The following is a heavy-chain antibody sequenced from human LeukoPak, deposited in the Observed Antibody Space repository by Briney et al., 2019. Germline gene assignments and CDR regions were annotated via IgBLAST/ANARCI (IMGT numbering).Heavy chain of an antibody. CDR1: GFTFSSYS. CDR3: ARDTALLGITGTTDRKYHYYYYSMDV. CDR2: ISSSSSYI. V-gene: IGHV3-21*01. J-gene: IGHJ6*02. D-gene: IGHD1-7*01. Sequence: GGSLRLSCAASGFTFSSYSMNWVRQAQGMGLEWVSSISSSSSYIYYADSVKGRFTISRDNAKNSLYLQMNSLRADDTAVYYCARDTALLGITGTTDRKYHYYYYSMDVWGQGTTVTVSS.